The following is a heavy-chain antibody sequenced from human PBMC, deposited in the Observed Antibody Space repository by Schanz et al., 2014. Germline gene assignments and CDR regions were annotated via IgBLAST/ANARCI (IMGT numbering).Heavy chain of an antibody. CDR2: FIPILDVG. J-gene: IGHJ4*02. CDR3: ARGGYSSGWYDRDIAHFDY. CDR1: RSTFSSYT. V-gene: IGHV1-69*02. Sequence: QVQLVQSGAEVKKPGSSVKVSCKASRSTFSSYTISWVRQARGQGLEWVGRFIPILDVGNYAQQFQGRVTFTADKSTSTAYMELSSLRSEDTAFYYCARGGYSSGWYDRDIAHFDYWGQGILVPVSA. D-gene: IGHD6-19*01.